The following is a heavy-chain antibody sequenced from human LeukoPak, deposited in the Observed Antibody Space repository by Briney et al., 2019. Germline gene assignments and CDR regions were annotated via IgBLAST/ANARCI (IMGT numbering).Heavy chain of an antibody. V-gene: IGHV4-4*02. J-gene: IGHJ5*02. CDR2: IYHSGST. D-gene: IGHD6-19*01. CDR1: GGSISSSNW. Sequence: PSETLSLTCAVSGGSISSSNWWSWVRQPPGKGLEWIGEIYHSGSTNYNPSLKSRVTISVDTSKNQFSLKLSSVTAADTAVYYCARLRAVAGTPAPWSQGTLVTVSS. CDR3: ARLRAVAGTPAP.